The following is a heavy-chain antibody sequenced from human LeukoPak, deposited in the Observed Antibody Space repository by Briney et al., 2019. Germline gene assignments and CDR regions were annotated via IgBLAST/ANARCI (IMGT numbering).Heavy chain of an antibody. CDR1: GYTFTGYY. CDR2: INPNSGGT. J-gene: IGHJ6*03. D-gene: IGHD6-19*01. CDR3: ARAGAVAGSYYYYYMDV. V-gene: IGHV1-2*02. Sequence: PRASVKVSCKASGYTFTGYYMHWVRQAPGQGLEWMGWINPNSGGTNYAQKFQGRVTMTRDTSISTAYMELSRLRSDDTAVYYCARAGAVAGSYYYYYMDVWGKGTTVTISS.